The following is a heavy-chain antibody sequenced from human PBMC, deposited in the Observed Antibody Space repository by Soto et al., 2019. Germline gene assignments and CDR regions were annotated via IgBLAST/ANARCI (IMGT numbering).Heavy chain of an antibody. CDR2: ISYDGSNK. CDR1: GFTFSSYA. V-gene: IGHV3-30-3*01. J-gene: IGHJ4*02. Sequence: PGGSLRLSCAASGFTFSSYAMHWVRQAPGKGLEWVAVISYDGSNKYYADSVKGRFTISRDNSKNTLYLQMNSLRAEDTAVYYCARARTQTRDFDYWGQGTLVTVSS. CDR3: ARARTQTRDFDY.